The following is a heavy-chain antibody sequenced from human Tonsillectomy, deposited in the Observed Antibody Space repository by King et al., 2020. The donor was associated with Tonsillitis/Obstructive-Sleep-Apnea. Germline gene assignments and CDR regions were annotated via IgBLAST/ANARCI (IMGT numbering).Heavy chain of an antibody. CDR2: IKSKTGDGTT. CDR1: GFTFINAW. J-gene: IGHJ5*02. V-gene: IGHV3-15*01. D-gene: IGHD3-9*01. CDR3: TTDQQQIRYP. Sequence: DVQLVESGGGLVKPGGSLRLSCAASGFTFINAWMTWVRQAPGKGLEWVGRIKSKTGDGTTDYAAPVKGRFTISRDDSKNTLYLQMNSLKIEDTAVYYRTTDQQQIRYPWGQGTLVTVSS.